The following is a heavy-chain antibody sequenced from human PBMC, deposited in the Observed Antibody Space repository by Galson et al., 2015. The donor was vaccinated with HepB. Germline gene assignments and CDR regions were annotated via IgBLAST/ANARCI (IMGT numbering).Heavy chain of an antibody. V-gene: IGHV1-58*01. Sequence: SVKVSCKASGFTFSTSGVQWLRQARGQGLEWIGWIVVGSGDTKYAQRFQDRVTISRDMSTDVVYLELSSLGSEDTALYYCARRLTSVGKGFDSWGQGTVVTVSS. CDR1: GFTFSTSG. J-gene: IGHJ4*02. CDR3: ARRLTSVGKGFDS. CDR2: IVVGSGDT. D-gene: IGHD6-13*01.